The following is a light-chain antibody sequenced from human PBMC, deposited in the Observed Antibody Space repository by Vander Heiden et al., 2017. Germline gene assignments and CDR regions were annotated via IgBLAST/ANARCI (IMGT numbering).Light chain of an antibody. J-gene: IGLJ3*02. CDR3: LSYDSSNHWV. V-gene: IGLV6-57*01. CDR2: ADN. CDR1: SGSLASHS. Sequence: NFMLTQPHSVSESPGKTVTISCTRRSGSLASHSVQWYQQRPGSSPTTVIYADNQRPSGVPDRFSASIDTSSNSASLTISGLKTEDEADYYCLSYDSSNHWVFGGGTELTVL.